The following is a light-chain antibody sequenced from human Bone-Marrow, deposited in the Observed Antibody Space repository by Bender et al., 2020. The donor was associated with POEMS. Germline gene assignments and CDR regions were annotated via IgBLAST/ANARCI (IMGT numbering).Light chain of an antibody. J-gene: IGLJ2*01. CDR3: QSYDSNTQEVV. V-gene: IGLV2-8*01. CDR1: SSDVGGYNY. CDR2: EVS. Sequence: QSALTQPPSASGSPGQSVTISCTGTSSDVGGYNYVSWYQQHPGKAPKLMIYEVSKRPSGVPDRFSGSIDSSSNSASLTISGLKTADEADYYCQSYDSNTQEVVFGGGTKLTVL.